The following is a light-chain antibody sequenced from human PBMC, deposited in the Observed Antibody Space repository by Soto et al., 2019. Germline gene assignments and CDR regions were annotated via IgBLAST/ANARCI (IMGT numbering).Light chain of an antibody. Sequence: DVVLTQSPLSLPVTLGQPASISCRSSQSLADSDGNIYLNWFQQRPGQSPRRLIYKVSNRDSGVPQRFSGSGSGTGFTLKIRRVEAEDVGVYYCVQGTYWPPWTFGKGTKVEIK. CDR3: VQGTYWPPWT. CDR2: KVS. J-gene: IGKJ1*01. CDR1: QSLADSDGNIY. V-gene: IGKV2-30*01.